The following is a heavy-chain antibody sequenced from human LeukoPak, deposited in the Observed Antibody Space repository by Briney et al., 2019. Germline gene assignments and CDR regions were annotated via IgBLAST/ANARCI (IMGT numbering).Heavy chain of an antibody. CDR2: IKSKTDGGTT. V-gene: IGHV3-15*01. CDR3: VPSIAAARFEY. D-gene: IGHD6-13*01. CDR1: GFIFSNAW. J-gene: IGHJ4*02. Sequence: GGSLRLSCAASGFIFSNAWMSWVRQAPGRGLEGVGRIKSKTDGGTTDYAPPGRRRFTIPREDSKNTLYPKINSLKTEDTAVYYCVPSIAAARFEYWGQGTLATVSS.